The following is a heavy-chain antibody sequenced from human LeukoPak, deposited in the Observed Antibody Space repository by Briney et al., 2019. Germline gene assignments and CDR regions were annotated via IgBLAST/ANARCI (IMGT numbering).Heavy chain of an antibody. D-gene: IGHD4-17*01. CDR2: ISGSGRTI. CDR1: GLTFSNFK. CDR3: AREGGLRGTHFDY. Sequence: GGSLRLSCAVSGLTFSNFKMNWVRQGPGKGLEWVSYISGSGRTIFYADSVKGRFTISRDNAKNSLYLQMNSLRAEDTAVYYCAREGGLRGTHFDYWGQGTLVTVSS. V-gene: IGHV3-48*01. J-gene: IGHJ4*02.